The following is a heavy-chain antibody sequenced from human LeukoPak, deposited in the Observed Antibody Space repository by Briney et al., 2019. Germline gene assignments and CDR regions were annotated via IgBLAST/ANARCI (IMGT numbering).Heavy chain of an antibody. CDR3: ARRILGATTSDYYYYYMDV. J-gene: IGHJ6*03. Sequence: GESLKISCKGSGYSFTSYWIGWVRQMPGKGLEWMGIIYPGDSDTRYSPSFQGRVTISADKSISTAYLQWSSLKASDTAMYYCARRILGATTSDYYYYYMDVWGKGTTVTVSS. V-gene: IGHV5-51*01. CDR2: IYPGDSDT. CDR1: GYSFTSYW. D-gene: IGHD1-26*01.